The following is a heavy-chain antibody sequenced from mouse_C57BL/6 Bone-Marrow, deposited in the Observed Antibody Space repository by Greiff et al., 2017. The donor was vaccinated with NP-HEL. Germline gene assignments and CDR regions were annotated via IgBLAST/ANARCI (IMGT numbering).Heavy chain of an antibody. Sequence: EVQRVESGGGLVQPGESLKLSCESNEYEFPSHDMSWVRQTPEKRLALVAAITSDGGSTYYPDTMERRFIISRDNTKKTLYLQMSSLRSEDTALYYCARHNGYYPFAYWGQGTLVTVSA. V-gene: IGHV5-2*01. CDR2: ITSDGGST. D-gene: IGHD2-3*01. CDR3: ARHNGYYPFAY. J-gene: IGHJ3*01. CDR1: EYEFPSHD.